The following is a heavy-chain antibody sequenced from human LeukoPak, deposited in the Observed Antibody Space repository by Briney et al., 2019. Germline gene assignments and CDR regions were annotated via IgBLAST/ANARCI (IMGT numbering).Heavy chain of an antibody. CDR1: GDSISSSSYH. V-gene: IGHV4-39*02. J-gene: IGHJ4*02. Sequence: SETLSLTCIVCGDSISSSSYHLGWIRQPPGKGLEWIGSIYYSGDTYYNPSLKSRVTMYVDTSKNHFSLRLSSVTASDTAVYYCASIAAAGIDYWGQGTLVTVSS. D-gene: IGHD6-13*01. CDR2: IYYSGDT. CDR3: ASIAAAGIDY.